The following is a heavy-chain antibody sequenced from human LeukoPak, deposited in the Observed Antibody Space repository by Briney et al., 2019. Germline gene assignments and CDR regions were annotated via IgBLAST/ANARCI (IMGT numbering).Heavy chain of an antibody. V-gene: IGHV3-23*01. CDR1: GFTFSSYA. J-gene: IGHJ5*02. CDR2: ISGSGGST. Sequence: GGSLRLSCAASGFTFSSYAMSWVRQAPGKGLEWVSAISGSGGSTYYADSVKGRFTISRHNSKNMLYLQMNNLTPEDTAVYYCARGQIAVAGSGWFDPWGQGTLVTVSS. D-gene: IGHD6-19*01. CDR3: ARGQIAVAGSGWFDP.